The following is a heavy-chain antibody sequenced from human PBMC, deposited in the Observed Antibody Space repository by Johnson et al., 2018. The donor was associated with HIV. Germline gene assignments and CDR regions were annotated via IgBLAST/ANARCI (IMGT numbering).Heavy chain of an antibody. J-gene: IGHJ3*02. CDR1: GFTFSNAW. Sequence: VQLVESGGGLVKPGGSLRLSCAASGFTFSNAWMSWVRQAPGKGLEWVGRIKSKTDGGTTDYAAPVKGRFTISRDDSKNTLYLQMNSLKTEDTAIYYCTTDMTMIRVAKRADDAFDIWGQGTMVTVSS. CDR3: TTDMTMIRVAKRADDAFDI. D-gene: IGHD3-22*01. V-gene: IGHV3-15*01. CDR2: IKSKTDGGTT.